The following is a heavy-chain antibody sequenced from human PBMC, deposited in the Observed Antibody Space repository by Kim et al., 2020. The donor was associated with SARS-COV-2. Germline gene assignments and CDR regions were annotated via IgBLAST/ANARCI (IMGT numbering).Heavy chain of an antibody. CDR1: GFTFSSYA. D-gene: IGHD2-8*01. V-gene: IGHV3-23*01. J-gene: IGHJ4*02. CDR2: ISGSGGST. CDR3: AKDWGPIVLMVYASFDY. Sequence: GGSLRLSCAASGFTFSSYAMSWVRQAPGKGLEWVSAISGSGGSTYYADSVKGRFTISRDNSKNTLYLQMNSLRAEDTAVYYCAKDWGPIVLMVYASFDYWGQGTRVTVAS.